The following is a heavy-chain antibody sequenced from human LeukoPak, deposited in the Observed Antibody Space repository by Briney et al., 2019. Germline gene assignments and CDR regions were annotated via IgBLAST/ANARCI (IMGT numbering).Heavy chain of an antibody. V-gene: IGHV3-21*01. D-gene: IGHD2-15*01. CDR3: ARDDAYSSGGSCYTRVLDY. CDR1: GFTFSSYS. CDR2: ISSSSSYI. Sequence: GGSLRLSCAASGFTFSSYSMNWVRQAPGKGLEWVSSISSSSSYIYYADSVKGRFTISRDNPKNSLYLQMNSLRAEDTAVYYCARDDAYSSGGSCYTRVLDYWGQGTLVTVSS. J-gene: IGHJ4*02.